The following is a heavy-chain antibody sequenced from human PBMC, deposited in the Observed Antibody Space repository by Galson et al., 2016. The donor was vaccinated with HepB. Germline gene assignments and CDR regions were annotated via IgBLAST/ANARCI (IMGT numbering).Heavy chain of an antibody. CDR1: GGSIGSGAW. Sequence: EPLSLTCGVSGGSIGSGAWWSWVRQPPGQGLEWIGEIYHTGSTNHNPSLRNRVTISVDKSKKQCSQRMNPVTAADTAVYYCATRHDNFDPWGQGTLVTGSS. CDR2: IYHTGST. J-gene: IGHJ5*02. V-gene: IGHV4-4*02. D-gene: IGHD3-9*01. CDR3: ATRHDNFDP.